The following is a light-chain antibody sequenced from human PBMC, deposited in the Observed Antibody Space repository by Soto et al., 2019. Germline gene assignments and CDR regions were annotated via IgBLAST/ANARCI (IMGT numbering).Light chain of an antibody. CDR3: QQYNDWPRT. J-gene: IGKJ1*01. V-gene: IGKV3-11*01. Sequence: IVLTHSPATLSLSPGIIATLSCRASQNISSFLIWYQQKPGQAPRLLISDVSNRAAGVPARFSGSGSGTDFTLTISGLQSEDFAVYYCQQYNDWPRTFGQGTKVDIK. CDR1: QNISSF. CDR2: DVS.